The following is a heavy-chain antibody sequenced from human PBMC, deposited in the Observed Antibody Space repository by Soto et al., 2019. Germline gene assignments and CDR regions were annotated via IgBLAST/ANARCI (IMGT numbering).Heavy chain of an antibody. J-gene: IGHJ6*02. CDR1: GGSISSYY. CDR2: IYYSGST. D-gene: IGHD2-21*01. Sequence: PSETLSLTCTVSGGSISSYYWSWIRQPPGKGLEWIGYIYYSGSTNYNPSLKSRVTISVDTSKNQFSLKLSSVTAADTAVYYCARVNVVGYYYGMDVWGQGTTVTVYS. V-gene: IGHV4-59*08. CDR3: ARVNVVGYYYGMDV.